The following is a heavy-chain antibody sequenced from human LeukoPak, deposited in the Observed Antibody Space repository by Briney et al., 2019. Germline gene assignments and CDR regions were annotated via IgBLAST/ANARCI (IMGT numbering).Heavy chain of an antibody. CDR3: ARYYYSSSWYNWFDP. J-gene: IGHJ5*02. CDR1: GGSISSSSYY. CDR2: IYYSGST. V-gene: IGHV4-39*01. Sequence: SETLSLTCTVSGGSISSSSYYWGWIRQPPGKGLEWIGSIYYSGSTYYNPSLKSRVTISVDTSKNQFSLKLSSVTAADTAVYYCARYYYSSSWYNWFDPWGQGTLVTVPS. D-gene: IGHD6-13*01.